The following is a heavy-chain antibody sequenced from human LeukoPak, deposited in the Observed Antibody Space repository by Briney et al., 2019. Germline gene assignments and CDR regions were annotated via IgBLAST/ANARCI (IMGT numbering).Heavy chain of an antibody. J-gene: IGHJ6*03. CDR1: GGAIISYY. Sequence: PSETLSLTCSVSGGAIISYYWSWIRQPAGKGPEWIGRIYPTGNTDYNPSLKTRVTMSTDLSKKQFSLRLRSVTAADTAVYNCASLQFYASTGYPPGYYMDVWGKGTSVTVSS. CDR2: IYPTGNT. D-gene: IGHD2/OR15-2a*01. CDR3: ASLQFYASTGYPPGYYMDV. V-gene: IGHV4-4*07.